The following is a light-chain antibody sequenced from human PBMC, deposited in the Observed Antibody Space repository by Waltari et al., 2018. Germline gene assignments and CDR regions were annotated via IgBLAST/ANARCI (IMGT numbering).Light chain of an antibody. CDR3: CSYAGSVV. Sequence: QSALTQPASVSGSPGQSITISCTGTSSDVGSYNLVSWYQQHPGKAPKLMIYEGSKRPSGVSNRFSGSQSGNPASLTISGLQAEDEADYYCCSYAGSVVFGGGTKLTVL. CDR2: EGS. J-gene: IGLJ2*01. CDR1: SSDVGSYNL. V-gene: IGLV2-23*01.